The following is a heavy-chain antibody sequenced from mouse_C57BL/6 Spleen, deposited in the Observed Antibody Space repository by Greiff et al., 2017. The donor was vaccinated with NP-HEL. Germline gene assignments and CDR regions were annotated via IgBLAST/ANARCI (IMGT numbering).Heavy chain of an antibody. D-gene: IGHD2-5*01. CDR1: GFTFSDYG. J-gene: IGHJ1*03. CDR3: ARGDSNYWYFDL. CDR2: ISNLAYSI. V-gene: IGHV5-15*01. Sequence: EVKLMESGGGLVQPGGSLKLSCAASGFTFSDYGMAWVRQAPRKGPEWVAFISNLAYSIYYADTVTGRFTISRENAKNTLYLEMSSLRSEDTAMYYCARGDSNYWYFDLWGTGTTVTVSS.